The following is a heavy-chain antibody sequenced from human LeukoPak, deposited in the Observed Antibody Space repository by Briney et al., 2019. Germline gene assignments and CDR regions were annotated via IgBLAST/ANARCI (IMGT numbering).Heavy chain of an antibody. CDR1: GFTFSSYG. D-gene: IGHD2-8*01. CDR2: ISYDGSNK. Sequence: PGRSLRLSCAASGFTFSSYGMHWVRQAPGKGLEWVAVISYDGSNKYYADSVKGRFTISRDNSKNTLYLQMNSLRAEDTAVYYCAKNPNAEGVNYFDYWGQGTLVTVSS. V-gene: IGHV3-30*18. CDR3: AKNPNAEGVNYFDY. J-gene: IGHJ4*02.